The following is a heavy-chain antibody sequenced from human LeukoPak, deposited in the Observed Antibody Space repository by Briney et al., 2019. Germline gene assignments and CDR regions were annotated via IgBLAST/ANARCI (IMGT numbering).Heavy chain of an antibody. CDR2: IYYSGST. CDR3: ARSTASVNGRLCYFDY. D-gene: IGHD1-14*01. CDR1: GGSISSYY. J-gene: IGHJ4*02. V-gene: IGHV4-59*01. Sequence: PSETLSLTCTVSGGSISSYYWSWIRQPPGKGLEWIGYIYYSGSTNYNPSLKSRVTISVDTSKNQFSLKLSSVTAADTAVYYCARSTASVNGRLCYFDYWGQGTLVTVSS.